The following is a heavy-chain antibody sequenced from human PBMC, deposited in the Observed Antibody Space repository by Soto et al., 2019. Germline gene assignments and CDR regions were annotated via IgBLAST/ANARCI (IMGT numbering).Heavy chain of an antibody. J-gene: IGHJ4*02. CDR1: GGSISDYSSSHY. V-gene: IGHV4-4*07. D-gene: IGHD6-19*01. CDR2: VSTSGHP. CDR3: ARGQRRGGSSGWSL. Sequence: PSETLSLTCTVSGGSISDYSSSHYWSWIRQPAGKGLEWVGRVSTSGHPTYSPSLKSRVTISVDTSKNQFSLNLNSVTAADTAVYYCARGQRRGGSSGWSLWGQGTLVTVSS.